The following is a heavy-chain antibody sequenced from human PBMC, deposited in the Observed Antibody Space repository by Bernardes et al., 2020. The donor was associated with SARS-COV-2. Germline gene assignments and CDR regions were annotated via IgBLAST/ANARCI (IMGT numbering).Heavy chain of an antibody. Sequence: SEPLPLTCTVSGGSMTGYYWAWIRQPAGKGLEWLERIHTSASTRYKPPLGSRVTMSEDASKNQFYLKLTSVTAADTALYFCAREVPGAASRDYLDNWGQGILVTVSS. CDR3: AREVPGAASRDYLDN. J-gene: IGHJ4*02. V-gene: IGHV4-4*07. D-gene: IGHD3-10*01. CDR1: GGSMTGYY. CDR2: IHTSAST.